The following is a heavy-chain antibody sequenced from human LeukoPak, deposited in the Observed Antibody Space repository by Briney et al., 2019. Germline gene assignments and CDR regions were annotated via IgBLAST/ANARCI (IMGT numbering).Heavy chain of an antibody. D-gene: IGHD3-3*01. CDR3: ARGSKKLEWLFGY. CDR2: IYYSGST. Sequence: SETLSLTCTVSGGSISSSSYYWGWIRQPPGKGLEWIGSIYYSGSTYYNPSLKSRVTISVDTSKNQFSLKLSSVTAADTAVYYCARGSKKLEWLFGYWGQGTLVTVSS. CDR1: GGSISSSSYY. V-gene: IGHV4-39*01. J-gene: IGHJ4*02.